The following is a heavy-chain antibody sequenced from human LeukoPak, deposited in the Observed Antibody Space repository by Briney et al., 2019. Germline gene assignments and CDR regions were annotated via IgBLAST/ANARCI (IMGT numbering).Heavy chain of an antibody. D-gene: IGHD6-19*01. J-gene: IGHJ4*02. Sequence: GGSLRLSCAVSGLTFSTYSMTWVRQGPGKGLEWVSSIYNSGAKIFYADSVRGRFTISRDNSKNMLYLQMNSLRVEDTAVYYCAKDVAPDSGWDLDYWGQGTLVTVSS. CDR2: IYNSGAKI. CDR3: AKDVAPDSGWDLDY. CDR1: GLTFSTYS. V-gene: IGHV3-23*01.